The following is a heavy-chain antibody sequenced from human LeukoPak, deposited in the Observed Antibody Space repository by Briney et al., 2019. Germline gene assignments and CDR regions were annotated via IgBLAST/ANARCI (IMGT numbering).Heavy chain of an antibody. D-gene: IGHD1-26*01. J-gene: IGHJ4*02. CDR2: INPNSGGT. Sequence: ASVKVSCKASGYTFTGYYMHWVQQAPGQGLEWMGRINPNSGGTNYAQKFQGRVTMTRDTSISTAYMELSRLRSDDTAVYYCATVYSGSYFGDFDYWGQGTLVTVSS. CDR3: ATVYSGSYFGDFDY. CDR1: GYTFTGYY. V-gene: IGHV1-2*06.